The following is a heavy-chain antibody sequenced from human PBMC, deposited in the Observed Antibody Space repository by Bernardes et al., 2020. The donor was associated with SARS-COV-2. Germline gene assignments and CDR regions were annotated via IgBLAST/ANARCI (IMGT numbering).Heavy chain of an antibody. J-gene: IGHJ6*02. D-gene: IGHD1-1*01. Sequence: FSRNAMTWVRQAPGKGLEWLSGISGSGGSTYYADSVKGRFTISRNNSKDTLYLEMSSLKAEDTAIYYCAKCVQGSYAMDVWGQGTTVTVS. CDR2: ISGSGGST. CDR1: FSRNA. CDR3: AKCVQGSYAMDV. V-gene: IGHV3-23*01.